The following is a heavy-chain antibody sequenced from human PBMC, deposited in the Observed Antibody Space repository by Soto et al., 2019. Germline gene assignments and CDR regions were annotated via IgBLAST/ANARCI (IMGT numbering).Heavy chain of an antibody. CDR3: ARDSDIVLVTDLRYGMDV. J-gene: IGHJ6*02. D-gene: IGHD2-21*02. Sequence: EVQLVESGGGLVKPGGSLRLSCAASGFTFSSYSMNWVRQAPGKGLEWVSSISSSSSYIYYADSVKGRFTISRDNAKNSLYLQMNSLRAEDTAVYYCARDSDIVLVTDLRYGMDVWGQGTTVTVSS. CDR2: ISSSSSYI. CDR1: GFTFSSYS. V-gene: IGHV3-21*01.